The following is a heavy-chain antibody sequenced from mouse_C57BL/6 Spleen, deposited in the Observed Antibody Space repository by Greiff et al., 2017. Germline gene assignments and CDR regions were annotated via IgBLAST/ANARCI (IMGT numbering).Heavy chain of an antibody. CDR2: IYPGDGDT. J-gene: IGHJ3*01. CDR1: GYAFSSSW. CDR3: AMLDGSPFAY. Sequence: QVQLQQSGPELVKPGASVKISCKASGYAFSSSWMNWVKQRPGKGLEWIGRIYPGDGDTNYNGKFKGKATLTADKSSSTAYMQLSSLTSEDSAVYYCAMLDGSPFAYWGQGTLVTVSA. V-gene: IGHV1-82*01. D-gene: IGHD2-3*01.